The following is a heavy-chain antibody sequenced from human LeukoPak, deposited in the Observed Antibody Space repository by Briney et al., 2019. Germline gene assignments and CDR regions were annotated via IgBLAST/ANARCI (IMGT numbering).Heavy chain of an antibody. J-gene: IGHJ5*02. CDR1: GGSFSGYY. V-gene: IGHV4-34*01. CDR3: ARRVRYFDWLLPSLRNWFDP. CDR2: INHSGST. Sequence: KPSETLSLTCAVYGGSFSGYYWSWIRQPPGKGLEWIGEINHSGSTNYNPSLESRVTISVDTSKNQFSLKLSSVTAADTAVYYCARRVRYFDWLLPSLRNWFDPWGQGTLVTVSS. D-gene: IGHD3-9*01.